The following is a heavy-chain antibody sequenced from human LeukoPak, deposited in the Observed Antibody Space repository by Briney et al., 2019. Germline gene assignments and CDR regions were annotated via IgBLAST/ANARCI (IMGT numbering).Heavy chain of an antibody. V-gene: IGHV3-30*02. CDR1: GFIFSDYG. J-gene: IGHJ4*02. CDR3: AKEGTASKPSDLDY. D-gene: IGHD1/OR15-1a*01. CDR2: IRHDGSNK. Sequence: GGSLRLSCAASGFIFSDYGMHWVRQAPGKGLEWVTLIRHDGSNKYYVDSVKGRFTISRDNSKSMVYLQMNSLRSEDTAVYYCAKEGTASKPSDLDYWGQGTLVTVSS.